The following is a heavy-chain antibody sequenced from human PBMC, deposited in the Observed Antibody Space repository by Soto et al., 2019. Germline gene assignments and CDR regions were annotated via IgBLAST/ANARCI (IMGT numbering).Heavy chain of an antibody. J-gene: IGHJ4*02. V-gene: IGHV3-30-3*01. D-gene: IGHD3-3*01. CDR3: AREVVFLHWFFDN. CDR1: GFIFGSYS. CDR2: TSSNGGTT. Sequence: GGSLRLSCTTSGFIFGSYSMHWFRQAPGKRLEWVAVTSSNGGTTIYADSVKGRFTISRDNSKNTLYLQMNRLRVDDTAVYYCAREVVFLHWFFDNWGQGIPVTVSS.